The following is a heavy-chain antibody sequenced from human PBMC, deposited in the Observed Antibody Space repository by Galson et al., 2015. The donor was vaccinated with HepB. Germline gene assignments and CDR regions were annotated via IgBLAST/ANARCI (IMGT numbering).Heavy chain of an antibody. CDR2: IYHSRST. Sequence: SISSSNWWSWVRQPPGKGLEWIGEIYHSRSTNYNPSLKSRVTISLDKSKNQFSLNLSSVIAADTAVYYCARGIAVVPTGPQTAGEDYWGQGILVTVSS. CDR3: ARGIAVVPTGPQTAGEDY. CDR1: SISSSNW. J-gene: IGHJ4*02. D-gene: IGHD2-2*01. V-gene: IGHV4-4*02.